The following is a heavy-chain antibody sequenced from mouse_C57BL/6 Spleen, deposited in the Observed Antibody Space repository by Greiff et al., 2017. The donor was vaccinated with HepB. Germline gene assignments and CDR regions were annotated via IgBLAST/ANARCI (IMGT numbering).Heavy chain of an antibody. Sequence: EVHLVESEGGLVQPGSSMKLSCTASGFTFSDYYMAWVRQVPEKGLEWVANINYDGSSTYYLDSLKSRFIISRDNAKNILYLQMSSLKSEDTATYYCARKTHYYGSSWGYFDVWGTGTTVTVSS. CDR2: INYDGSST. J-gene: IGHJ1*03. CDR3: ARKTHYYGSSWGYFDV. D-gene: IGHD1-1*01. V-gene: IGHV5-16*01. CDR1: GFTFSDYY.